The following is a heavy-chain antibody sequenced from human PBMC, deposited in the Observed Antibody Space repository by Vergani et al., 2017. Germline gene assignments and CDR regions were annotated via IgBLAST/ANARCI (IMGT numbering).Heavy chain of an antibody. J-gene: IGHJ6*03. CDR3: AKDYDFWSGYSPYYYMDV. CDR2: IIPIFGTA. Sequence: QVQLVQSGAEVKKPGSSVKVSCKASGGTFSSYAISWVRQAPGQGLEWMGGIIPIFGTANYAQKFQGRVTITADESTSTAYMELSSLRSEDTAVDYCAKDYDFWSGYSPYYYMDVWGKGTTVTVSS. CDR1: GGTFSSYA. V-gene: IGHV1-69*01. D-gene: IGHD3-3*01.